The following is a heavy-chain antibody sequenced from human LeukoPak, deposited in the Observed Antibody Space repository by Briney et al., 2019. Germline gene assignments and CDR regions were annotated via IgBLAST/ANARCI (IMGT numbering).Heavy chain of an antibody. CDR1: GDSISSYF. D-gene: IGHD3-3*01. Sequence: SETLSLTCTVSGDSISSYFWTWIRQPPGKGLEWISYIYYSGSTNYNPSLKSRVTISVDTSKNQFSLKLNSVTAADTAVYYCASTTFGVVTGVYYYYYMDVWGKGTTVTVSS. J-gene: IGHJ6*03. CDR2: IYYSGST. V-gene: IGHV4-59*01. CDR3: ASTTFGVVTGVYYYYYMDV.